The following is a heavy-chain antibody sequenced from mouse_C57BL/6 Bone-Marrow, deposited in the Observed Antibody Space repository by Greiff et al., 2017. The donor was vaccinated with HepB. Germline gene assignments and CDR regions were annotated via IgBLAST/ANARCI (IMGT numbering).Heavy chain of an antibody. CDR1: GFTFSSYG. V-gene: IGHV5-6*01. Sequence: EVMLVESGGDLVKPGGSLKLSCAASGFTFSSYGMSWVRQTPDKRLEWVATISSGGSYTYYPDSVKGRFTISRDNAKNTLYLQMSRLKSEDTAMYYCARHDRLSMDYWGQGASVTVSS. CDR3: ARHDRLSMDY. CDR2: ISSGGSYT. D-gene: IGHD1-2*01. J-gene: IGHJ4*01.